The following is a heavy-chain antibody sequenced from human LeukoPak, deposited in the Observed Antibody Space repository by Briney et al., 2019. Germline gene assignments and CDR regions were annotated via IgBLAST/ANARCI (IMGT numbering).Heavy chain of an antibody. J-gene: IGHJ4*02. D-gene: IGHD1-26*01. CDR2: ISSSGSTI. CDR3: ACLIGGATPSFDY. Sequence: GGSLRLSCAASGFTFSSYEMNWVRQAPGKGLEWVSYISSSGSTIYYADSVKGRFTISRDNAKNSLYLQMNSLRAEDTAVYYCACLIGGATPSFDYWGQGTLVTVSS. CDR1: GFTFSSYE. V-gene: IGHV3-48*03.